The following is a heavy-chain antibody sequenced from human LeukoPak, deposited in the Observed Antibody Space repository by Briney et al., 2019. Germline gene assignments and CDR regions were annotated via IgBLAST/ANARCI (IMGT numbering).Heavy chain of an antibody. CDR2: INQGGSEK. J-gene: IGHJ4*02. Sequence: GGSLRLSCAASSFTFRGYWMSWARRAPGKGREWVANINQGGSEKKYLDSVTGPLTISTDNAKNSLYMQMNSLRAEDTAVYFCARDSLGSGSYYDYWGQGTLVTVSS. CDR3: ARDSLGSGSYYDY. D-gene: IGHD3-10*01. V-gene: IGHV3-7*01. CDR1: SFTFRGYW.